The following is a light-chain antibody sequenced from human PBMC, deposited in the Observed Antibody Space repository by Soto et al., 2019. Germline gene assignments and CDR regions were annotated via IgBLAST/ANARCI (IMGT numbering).Light chain of an antibody. V-gene: IGKV3-15*01. CDR2: GAS. CDR3: QQYNNWPKP. Sequence: EIVMTQSPATLSVSPGERATLSCRASQSVSSNLAWYQQKPGQAPRLLIYGASTRATGIPASFSGSGSVTEFTLTISSLQSEDFAVYYCQQYNNWPKPFGQGTKVEIK. J-gene: IGKJ1*01. CDR1: QSVSSN.